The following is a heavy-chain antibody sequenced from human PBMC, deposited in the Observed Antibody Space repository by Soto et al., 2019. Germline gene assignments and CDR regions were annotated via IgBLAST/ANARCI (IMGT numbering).Heavy chain of an antibody. J-gene: IGHJ6*02. Sequence: GGSLRLSCAASGFTFRSYGMHWVRQAPGKGLEWLAVISNDGTNKYLGDSVKGRLTLSRDNSRNTLSLEINNLRPEDTAVYYCGKDTLDCSGGDCPLYYYYGMDVWGQGTTVTVSS. V-gene: IGHV3-30*18. CDR3: GKDTLDCSGGDCPLYYYYGMDV. D-gene: IGHD2-15*01. CDR1: GFTFRSYG. CDR2: ISNDGTNK.